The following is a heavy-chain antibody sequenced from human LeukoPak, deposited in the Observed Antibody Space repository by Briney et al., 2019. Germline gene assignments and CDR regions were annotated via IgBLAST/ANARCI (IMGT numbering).Heavy chain of an antibody. CDR3: ANMQLVKGVFEI. Sequence: GGSLRLSCAASGFTFSSFAMSWVRQAPGKGLDWVSAISGGSDNTYYADSVKGRFTISRDNSKNTLDLHMSSLTADDTAVYYCANMQLVKGVFEIWGQGTRATVSS. D-gene: IGHD6-13*01. CDR2: ISGGSDNT. CDR1: GFTFSSFA. J-gene: IGHJ3*02. V-gene: IGHV3-23*01.